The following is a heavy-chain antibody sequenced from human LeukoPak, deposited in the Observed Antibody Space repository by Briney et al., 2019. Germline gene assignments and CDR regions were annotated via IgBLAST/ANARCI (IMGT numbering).Heavy chain of an antibody. CDR2: ISSSGSTI. D-gene: IGHD5-24*01. CDR1: GFTFSDYY. Sequence: GGSLRLSCAASGFTFSDYYMSWIRQAPGKGLEWVSYISSSGSTIYYADSVKGRFTISRDTAKNSLYLQMNSLRAEDTAVYYCARDHLKAITPQTGWGQGTLVTVSS. J-gene: IGHJ4*02. V-gene: IGHV3-11*01. CDR3: ARDHLKAITPQTG.